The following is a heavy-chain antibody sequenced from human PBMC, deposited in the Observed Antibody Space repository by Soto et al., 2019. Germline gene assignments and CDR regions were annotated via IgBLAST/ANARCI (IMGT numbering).Heavy chain of an antibody. CDR2: ISSSSSYI. CDR1: GFTFSSYS. CDR3: ARGSYDYVWGSYRPGIFDY. J-gene: IGHJ4*02. Sequence: EVQLVESGGGLVKPGGSMRLSCAASGFTFSSYSMNWVRQAPGKGLEWVSSISSSSSYIYYADSVKGRFTISRDNAKNSVYLQMNSLRAEDTAVYYCARGSYDYVWGSYRPGIFDYWGQGTLVTVSS. V-gene: IGHV3-21*01. D-gene: IGHD3-16*02.